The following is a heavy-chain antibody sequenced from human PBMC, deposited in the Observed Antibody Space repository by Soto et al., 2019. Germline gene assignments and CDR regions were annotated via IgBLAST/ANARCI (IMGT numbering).Heavy chain of an antibody. CDR2: ISNYNGNT. D-gene: IGHD3-10*01. CDR3: ARTHGELRGSGSNEY. Sequence: QVQLVQSGTEMKKPGASVKVSCKASGYTFTAYGINWVRQAPGQGLEWMGWISNYNGNTNYAQRLQGRVTMTTDTATTTAYMELRSLRSDDTDVYYCARTHGELRGSGSNEYWGQGTLVTVSS. V-gene: IGHV1-18*01. CDR1: GYTFTAYG. J-gene: IGHJ4*02.